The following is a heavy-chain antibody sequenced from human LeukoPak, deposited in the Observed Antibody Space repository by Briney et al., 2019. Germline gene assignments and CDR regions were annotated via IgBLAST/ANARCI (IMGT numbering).Heavy chain of an antibody. CDR3: ASGSGWSSLDY. J-gene: IGHJ4*02. CDR1: GFTFSSYA. V-gene: IGHV3-64*01. D-gene: IGHD6-19*01. CDR2: ISRNGGST. Sequence: GGSLRLSCAASGFTFSSYAMHWVRQAPGKGLEYVSAISRNGGSTYYANSVKGRFTISRDNSKNTLYLQMGSLRAEDMAVYYCASGSGWSSLDYWGQGTLVTVSS.